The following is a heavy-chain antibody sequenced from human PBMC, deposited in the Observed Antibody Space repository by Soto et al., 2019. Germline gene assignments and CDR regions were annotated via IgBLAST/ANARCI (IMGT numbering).Heavy chain of an antibody. D-gene: IGHD4-17*01. CDR3: ARDRVMTTVTTPSWFDP. CDR2: ISSSSSYI. V-gene: IGHV3-21*01. CDR1: GFTFSSYS. J-gene: IGHJ5*02. Sequence: GGSLRLSCAASGFTFSSYSMNWVRQAPGKGLEWVSSISSSSSYIYYADSVKGRFTISRDNAKNSLYLQMNSLRAEDTAVYYCARDRVMTTVTTPSWFDPWGQGTLVTVSS.